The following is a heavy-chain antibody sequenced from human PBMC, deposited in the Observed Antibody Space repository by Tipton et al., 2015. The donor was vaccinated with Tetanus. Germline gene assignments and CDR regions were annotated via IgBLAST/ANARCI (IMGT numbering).Heavy chain of an antibody. V-gene: IGHV4-61*08. CDR1: GGSISSGGYY. Sequence: TLSLTCTVSGGSISSGGYYWSWIRQPPGKGLEWIGYIYYSGSTNYNPSLKSRVTISVDTSKNQFSLKLTSVTAADTAVYYCARGNGYSGYHHYFDYWGQGILVTVSP. CDR3: ARGNGYSGYHHYFDY. J-gene: IGHJ4*02. D-gene: IGHD5-12*01. CDR2: IYYSGST.